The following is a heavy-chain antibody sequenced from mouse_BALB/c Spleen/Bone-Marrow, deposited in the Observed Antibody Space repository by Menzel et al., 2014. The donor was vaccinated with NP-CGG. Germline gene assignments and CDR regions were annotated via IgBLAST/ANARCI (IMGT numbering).Heavy chain of an antibody. V-gene: IGHV7-3*02. CDR1: GFTFTDYY. J-gene: IGHJ4*01. Sequence: EVKLVESGGGLVQPGGSLRLSCATSGFTFTDYYMSWVRQPPGKALEWLGFIRHKANGFTTEYSASVKGRFTISRDNSQSILYLQMNTLRAEDSATYYCTREEYXYAMXYWGQGTSVTVSS. CDR2: IRHKANGFTT. CDR3: TREEYXYAMXY. D-gene: IGHD5-1*01.